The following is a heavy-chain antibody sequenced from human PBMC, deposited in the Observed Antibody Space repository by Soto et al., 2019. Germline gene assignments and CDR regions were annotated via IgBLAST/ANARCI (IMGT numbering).Heavy chain of an antibody. J-gene: IGHJ5*02. CDR2: FDPEDGET. Sequence: ASVKVSCKVSGYTLTELSMHWVRQAPGKGLEWMGGFDPEDGETIYAQKFQGRVTMTEDTSTDTAYMELSSLRSEDTAVYYCAVLVVPAATAGSWFDPWGQGTLVTVSS. D-gene: IGHD2-2*01. CDR1: GYTLTELS. V-gene: IGHV1-24*01. CDR3: AVLVVPAATAGSWFDP.